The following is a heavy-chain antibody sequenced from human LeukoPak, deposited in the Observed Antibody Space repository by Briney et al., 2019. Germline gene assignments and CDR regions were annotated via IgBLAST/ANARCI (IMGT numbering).Heavy chain of an antibody. CDR2: IYSGGTT. J-gene: IGHJ4*02. D-gene: IGHD2-2*01. CDR1: GFNVNSNY. Sequence: GGSLRLSCAASGFNVNSNYMSWVRQAPGKGLEWVSVIYSGGTTYYADSVKGRFTISRDNSKNTLYLQMNSLRAEDTAVYYCAKDSSSQYQLLSGGDYWGQGTLVTVSS. CDR3: AKDSSSQYQLLSGGDY. V-gene: IGHV3-66*01.